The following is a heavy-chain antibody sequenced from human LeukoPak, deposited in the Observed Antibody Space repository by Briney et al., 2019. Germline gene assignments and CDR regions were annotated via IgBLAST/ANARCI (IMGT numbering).Heavy chain of an antibody. V-gene: IGHV3-30*18. CDR1: GFTFSSYG. CDR2: ISYDGSSK. J-gene: IGHJ5*02. D-gene: IGHD3-10*01. CDR3: AKDPNYYGSA. Sequence: GGSLRLSCAASGFTFSSYGMHWVRQAPVKGLEWVAVISYDGSSKYYADSVKGRFTISRDNSKNTLYLQMNSLRAEDTAVYYCAKDPNYYGSAWGQGTLVTVSS.